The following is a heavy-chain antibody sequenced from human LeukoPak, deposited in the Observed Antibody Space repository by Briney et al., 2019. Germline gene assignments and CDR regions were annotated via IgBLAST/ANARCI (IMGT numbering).Heavy chain of an antibody. CDR1: GFTFSSYA. CDR3: AKDYDFWSGYYTIPPLFDY. Sequence: GGSLRLSCAASGFTFSSYAMSWVRQAPGKGLEWVSAISGSGGSTYYADSAKGRFTISRDNSKNTLYLQMNSLRAEDTAVYYCAKDYDFWSGYYTIPPLFDYWGQGTLVTVSS. D-gene: IGHD3-3*01. CDR2: ISGSGGST. V-gene: IGHV3-23*01. J-gene: IGHJ4*02.